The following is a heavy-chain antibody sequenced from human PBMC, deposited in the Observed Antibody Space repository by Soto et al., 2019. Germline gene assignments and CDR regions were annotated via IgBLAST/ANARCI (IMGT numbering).Heavy chain of an antibody. V-gene: IGHV1-18*01. D-gene: IGHD3-3*01. CDR2: ISTDNGNT. CDR1: GHTSPISA. J-gene: IGHJ6*02. CDR3: ARDQGITTFGVYSIYYYAMAV. Sequence: AELIVCNNASGHTSPISAFGWTQQAPGQGLEWMGWISTDNGNTKYAQHLQGRVSMTTDTSTSTAYMDLRSLRSDDTAVYYCARDQGITTFGVYSIYYYAMAVWC.